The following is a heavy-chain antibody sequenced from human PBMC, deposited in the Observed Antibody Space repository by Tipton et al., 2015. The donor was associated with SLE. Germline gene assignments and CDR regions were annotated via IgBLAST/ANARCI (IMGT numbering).Heavy chain of an antibody. CDR2: ISWNSGSI. J-gene: IGHJ6*03. Sequence: QLVQSGGGLVQPGRSLRLSCAASGFTFDDYAMHWVRQAPGKGLEWVSGISWNSGSIGYADSVKGRFTISRDNAKNSLYLQMNSLRAEDTALYYCAKGVVGVSLNYFYMDVWGKGTTVTVSS. D-gene: IGHD1-26*01. CDR1: GFTFDDYA. CDR3: AKGVVGVSLNYFYMDV. V-gene: IGHV3-9*01.